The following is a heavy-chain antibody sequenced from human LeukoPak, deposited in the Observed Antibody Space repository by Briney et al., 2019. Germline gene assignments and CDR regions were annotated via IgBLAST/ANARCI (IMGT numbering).Heavy chain of an antibody. D-gene: IGHD2-21*02. CDR1: GFTLSSYA. V-gene: IGHV3-23*01. CDR2: ISGSGGST. CDR3: AKQGPARIPIVVVTAMAH. J-gene: IGHJ4*02. Sequence: PGGFLRLSCAASGFTLSSYAMSWVRQAPGKGLEWVSAISGSGGSTYYADSVKGQFTISRDNSKNTLYLQMNSLRAGDTAVYYCAKQGPARIPIVVVTAMAHWGQGTLVTVSS.